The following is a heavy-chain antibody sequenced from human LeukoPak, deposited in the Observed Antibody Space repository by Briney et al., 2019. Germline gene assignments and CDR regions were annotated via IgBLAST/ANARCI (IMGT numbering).Heavy chain of an antibody. J-gene: IGHJ4*02. D-gene: IGHD1-26*01. CDR2: IIPIFGQT. CDR3: ASARGGMEGATTEY. Sequence: GASVKVSCKASGGILNTYVVSWVRQAPGQGLEWMGAIIPIFGQTNYAQKFQDRVTITTDESTSTAFMELNSLRSEGTAVYYCASARGGMEGATTEYWGQGTLVTVSS. CDR1: GGILNTYV. V-gene: IGHV1-69*05.